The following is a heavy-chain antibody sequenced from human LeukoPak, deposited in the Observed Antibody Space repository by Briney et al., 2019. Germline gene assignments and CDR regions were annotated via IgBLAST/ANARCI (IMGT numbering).Heavy chain of an antibody. D-gene: IGHD6-19*01. J-gene: IGHJ4*02. Sequence: GGSLRLSCAASGFTLSTYWMSWVRQAPGKGLEWVANIKQDGSGENYVDSVKGRFTISGDNAKNSLFLQMNSLRAKDTAVYYCARAGAVACTRGYFDNWGQGTLVTVSS. V-gene: IGHV3-7*01. CDR2: IKQDGSGE. CDR1: GFTLSTYW. CDR3: ARAGAVACTRGYFDN.